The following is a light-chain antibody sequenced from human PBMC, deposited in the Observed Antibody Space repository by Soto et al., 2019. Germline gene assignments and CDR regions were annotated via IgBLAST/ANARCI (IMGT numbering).Light chain of an antibody. CDR3: QSSDSRLSGSDV. V-gene: IGLV2-14*01. CDR2: EVS. J-gene: IGLJ1*01. Sequence: QSALTQPASVSGSPGQSITISCTGTSSDIGNYDFVSWYQQVPGTAPKAMIYEVSSRPSGVSNRFSGSKSGNTASLTISGLQAEDEADYYCQSSDSRLSGSDVFGTGTKLTVL. CDR1: SSDIGNYDF.